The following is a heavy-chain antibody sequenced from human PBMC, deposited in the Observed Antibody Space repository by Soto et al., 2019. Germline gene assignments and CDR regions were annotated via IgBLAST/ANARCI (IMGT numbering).Heavy chain of an antibody. J-gene: IGHJ3*02. CDR1: GFTFSCYS. CDR2: ISSSSSTI. V-gene: IGHV3-48*02. CDR3: ARDWYYYDSSGYSDAFDI. D-gene: IGHD3-22*01. Sequence: PGGSLRLSCAASGFTFSCYSMNWVRQAPGKGLEWVSYISSSSSTIYYADSVKGRFTISRDNAKNSLYLQMNSLRDEDTAVYYCARDWYYYDSSGYSDAFDIWGQGTMVTVS.